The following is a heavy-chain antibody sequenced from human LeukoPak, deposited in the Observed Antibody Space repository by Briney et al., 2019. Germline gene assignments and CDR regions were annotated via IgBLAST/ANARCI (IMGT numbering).Heavy chain of an antibody. CDR2: IYYSGST. Sequence: SETLSLTCTVSGGSISSSSYYWGWIRQPPGKGLEWIGSIYYSGSTYYNPSLKSRVTISVDTSKNQFSLKLSSVTAADTAVYYCASSYYYDSSGYYLYWGQGTLVTVS. V-gene: IGHV4-39*01. CDR1: GGSISSSSYY. J-gene: IGHJ4*02. D-gene: IGHD3-22*01. CDR3: ASSYYYDSSGYYLY.